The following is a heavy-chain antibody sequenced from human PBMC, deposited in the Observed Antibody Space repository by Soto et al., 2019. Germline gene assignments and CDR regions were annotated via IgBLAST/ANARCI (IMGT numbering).Heavy chain of an antibody. J-gene: IGHJ4*02. CDR3: ARPSITIFGVVALFDY. Sequence: SAKVTCRESSFSLTTYALSSLRQDTGKGLEWMGWISAYNGNTNYAQKLQGRVTMTTDTSTSTAYMELRSLRSDDTAVYYCARPSITIFGVVALFDYWGQGTLVTVSS. CDR2: ISAYNGNT. V-gene: IGHV1-18*04. CDR1: SFSLTTYA. D-gene: IGHD3-3*01.